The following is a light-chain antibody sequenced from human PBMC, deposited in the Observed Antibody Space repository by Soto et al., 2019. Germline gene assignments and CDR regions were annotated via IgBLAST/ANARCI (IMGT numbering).Light chain of an antibody. CDR3: QQSYSTPFT. J-gene: IGKJ4*01. Sequence: DIPMTQSPSSLSASVGDRVTITCRASQSISSYLNWYQQKPGKAPKLLIYAASSLQSGVPSRFSGSGSGTDFPLTISSLQPEDFATYYCQQSYSTPFTFGGGTKVEIK. CDR1: QSISSY. V-gene: IGKV1-39*01. CDR2: AAS.